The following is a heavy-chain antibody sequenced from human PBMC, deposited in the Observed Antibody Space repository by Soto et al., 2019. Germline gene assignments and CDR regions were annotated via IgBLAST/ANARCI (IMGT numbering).Heavy chain of an antibody. CDR2: ISYDGSNK. D-gene: IGHD3-9*01. Sequence: QVQLVESGGGVVQPGRSLRLSCAASGFTFSSYAMHWVRQAPGKGLEWVAVISYDGSNKYYADSVKGRFTISRDNSKNTLYLQMNSLRAEDTAVYYCARDQHYDILTGLWDWGQGILVTVSS. V-gene: IGHV3-30-3*01. CDR1: GFTFSSYA. J-gene: IGHJ4*02. CDR3: ARDQHYDILTGLWD.